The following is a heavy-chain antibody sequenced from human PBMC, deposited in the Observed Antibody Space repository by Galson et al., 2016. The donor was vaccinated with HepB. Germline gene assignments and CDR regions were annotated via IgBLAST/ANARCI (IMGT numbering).Heavy chain of an antibody. CDR3: ARQSSGSSSQRPDYGMDV. CDR1: GDSVSTNSAT. J-gene: IGHJ6*02. Sequence: CAISGDSVSTNSATWNWIRQSPSRGLEWLGRTYYRSKWLYDYAVSVKSRMTINPDTSNNQFSLQLNSLTPEDPAVYYCARQSSGSSSQRPDYGMDVWGQGTTVTVSS. V-gene: IGHV6-1*01. D-gene: IGHD5-18*01. CDR2: TYYRSKWLY.